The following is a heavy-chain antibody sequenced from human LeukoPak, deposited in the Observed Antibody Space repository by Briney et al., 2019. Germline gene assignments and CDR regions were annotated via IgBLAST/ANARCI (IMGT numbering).Heavy chain of an antibody. Sequence: GGSLRLSCAASGFTFSSYGMHWVRQAPGKGLEWVAVISYDGSNKYYADSVKGRSTISRDNSKNTLYLQMNSLRAEDTAVYYCAKAQLDCSSTSCYGVREWLVIDYWGQGTLVTVSS. V-gene: IGHV3-30*18. CDR1: GFTFSSYG. D-gene: IGHD2-2*01. J-gene: IGHJ4*02. CDR2: ISYDGSNK. CDR3: AKAQLDCSSTSCYGVREWLVIDY.